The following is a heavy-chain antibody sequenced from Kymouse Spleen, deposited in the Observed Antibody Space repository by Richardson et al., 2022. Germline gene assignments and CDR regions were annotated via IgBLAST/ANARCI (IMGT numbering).Heavy chain of an antibody. J-gene: IGHJ3*02. Sequence: QVQLQESGPGLVKPSETLSLTCTVSGGSISSYYWSWIRQPPGKGLEWIGYIYYSGSTNYNPSLKSRVTISVDTSKNQFSLKLSSVTAADTAVYYCARGDWNPDAFDIWGQGTMVTVSS. D-gene: IGHD1-1*01,IGHD1-20*01,IGHD1-7*01. CDR1: GGSISSYY. CDR3: ARGDWNPDAFDI. CDR2: IYYSGST. V-gene: IGHV4-59*01.